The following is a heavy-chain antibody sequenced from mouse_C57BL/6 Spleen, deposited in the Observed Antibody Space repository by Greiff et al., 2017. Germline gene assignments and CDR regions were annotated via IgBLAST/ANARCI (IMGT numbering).Heavy chain of an antibody. Sequence: EVKLQESGPGLAKPSQTLSLTCSVTGYSITSDYWTWIREFPGNKLEYMGYISYSGSTYYNPSLKSRISITRDTSKNQYYLQLNSVTTEDTATYYCAISPPYRGFDYWGQGTTLTVSS. J-gene: IGHJ2*01. V-gene: IGHV3-8*01. CDR1: GYSITSDY. CDR3: AISPPYRGFDY. CDR2: ISYSGST. D-gene: IGHD2-12*01.